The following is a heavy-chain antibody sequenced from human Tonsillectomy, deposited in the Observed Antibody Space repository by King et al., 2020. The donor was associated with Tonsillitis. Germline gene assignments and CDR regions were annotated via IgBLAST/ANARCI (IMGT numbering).Heavy chain of an antibody. CDR2: INGDVSVI. Sequence: DVKLVESGGGLVQPGGSLRLSCAASGFTFNNFWMHWVRQAPGKGLVWVSRINGDVSVIAYADSVRGRFTIPRDNAKNTLYLQMNSLRAEDTAVYYCARGPHYSSSWYDYWGQGTLVTVSS. CDR3: ARGPHYSSSWYDY. CDR1: GFTFNNFW. J-gene: IGHJ4*02. V-gene: IGHV3-74*01. D-gene: IGHD6-13*01.